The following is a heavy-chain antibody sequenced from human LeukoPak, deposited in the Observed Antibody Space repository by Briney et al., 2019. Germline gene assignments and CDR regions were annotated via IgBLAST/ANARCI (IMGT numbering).Heavy chain of an antibody. CDR1: GFTFSSYA. CDR3: AKEPGGIDGAFDI. D-gene: IGHD5-24*01. J-gene: IGHJ3*02. Sequence: GGSLRLSCAASGFTFSSYAMSWVRQAPGKGLECVSYISSGSSNIYYADSVKGRFTISRDNAKNSLYLQMNSLRDEDTAVYYCAKEPGGIDGAFDIWGQGTMVTVSS. V-gene: IGHV3-48*02. CDR2: ISSGSSNI.